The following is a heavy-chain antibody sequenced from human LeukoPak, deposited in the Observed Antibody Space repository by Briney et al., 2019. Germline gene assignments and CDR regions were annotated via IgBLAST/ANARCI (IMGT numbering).Heavy chain of an antibody. D-gene: IGHD3-10*01. CDR3: ARCMVRGKNWFDP. CDR2: INPNSGGT. V-gene: IGHV1-2*02. CDR1: GYTFTCYY. Sequence: ASVKVSCKASGYTFTCYYMHWVRQAPGQGLEWMGWINPNSGGTNYAQKFQGRVTMTRDTSISTAYMELSRLRSDDTAVYYCARCMVRGKNWFDPWGQGTLSPSPQ. J-gene: IGHJ5*02.